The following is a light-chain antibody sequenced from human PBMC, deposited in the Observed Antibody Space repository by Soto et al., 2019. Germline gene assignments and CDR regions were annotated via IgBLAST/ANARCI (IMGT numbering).Light chain of an antibody. CDR1: SSNIGENY. Sequence: QSVLTQPRSVSEAPRQRVTISCSGSSSNIGENYVNWYQQVPGKAPKLVLYHDDLLPSGVSDRFSGSKSGTSASLAISGLQSEDEADYYCEAWDDTLNGHVFGGGTKVTVL. CDR2: HDD. V-gene: IGLV1-36*01. J-gene: IGLJ3*02. CDR3: EAWDDTLNGHV.